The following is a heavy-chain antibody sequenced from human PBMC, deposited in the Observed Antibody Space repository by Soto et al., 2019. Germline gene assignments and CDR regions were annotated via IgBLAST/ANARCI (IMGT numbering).Heavy chain of an antibody. V-gene: IGHV3-66*01. Sequence: GGSMRLSCAASGFPISSNYMSWVSKAPGKGLEWVSVIYSGGSTYYADSVKGRFTISRDNSKNTLYLQMNSLRAEDTAVYYCARDGYCSSTSCLGGHDYWGQGTLVTVSS. CDR3: ARDGYCSSTSCLGGHDY. J-gene: IGHJ4*02. CDR2: IYSGGST. D-gene: IGHD2-2*01. CDR1: GFPISSNY.